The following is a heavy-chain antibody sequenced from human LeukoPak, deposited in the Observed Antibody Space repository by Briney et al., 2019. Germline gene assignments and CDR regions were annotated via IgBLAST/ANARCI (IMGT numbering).Heavy chain of an antibody. D-gene: IGHD3-22*01. CDR2: IKTDGSEK. V-gene: IGHV3-7*01. CDR3: ARACYYDSSGYCHDAFDI. Sequence: GGSLRLSCEGSGFTFSNYWMGWVRQAPGKGLQWVANIKTDGSEKYYVDSVKGRFTISKDNAKNSLYLQMNGLRAEDTAVYYCARACYYDSSGYCHDAFDIWGQGTMVTDSS. J-gene: IGHJ3*02. CDR1: GFTFSNYW.